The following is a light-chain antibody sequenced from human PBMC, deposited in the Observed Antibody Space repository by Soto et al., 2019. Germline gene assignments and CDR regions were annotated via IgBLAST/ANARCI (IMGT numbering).Light chain of an antibody. CDR3: QQYGSSPPA. CDR2: GAS. CDR1: QSVSSSY. Sequence: EIVLTQSPGTLSLSPGERATLSCRASQSVSSSYLAWYQQKPGQAPRLLIYGASSRATGIPVRFSGSGSGTDFTLTISRLDPEDFAVYYCQQYGSSPPAVGGGTKVEIK. V-gene: IGKV3-20*01. J-gene: IGKJ4*01.